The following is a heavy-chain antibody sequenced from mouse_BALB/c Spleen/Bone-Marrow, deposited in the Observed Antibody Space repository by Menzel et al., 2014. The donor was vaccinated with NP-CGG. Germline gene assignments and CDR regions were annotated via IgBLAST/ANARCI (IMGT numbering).Heavy chain of an antibody. Sequence: EVQLQQSGTVLARPGASVKMSCKASGYSFTNYWLHWVKQRPGQGLEWIGAIYPGNSGTSYNQKFKGKAKLTAVTSASTAYMELSSLTNEDSAVYYCTRFGSSYDWYFDVWGAGTTVTVSS. CDR2: IYPGNSGT. V-gene: IGHV1-5*01. CDR1: GYSFTNYW. J-gene: IGHJ1*01. D-gene: IGHD1-1*01. CDR3: TRFGSSYDWYFDV.